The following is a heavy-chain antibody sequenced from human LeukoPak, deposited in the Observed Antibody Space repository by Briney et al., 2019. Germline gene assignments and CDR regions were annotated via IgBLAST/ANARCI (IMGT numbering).Heavy chain of an antibody. CDR1: GFTFSSYA. D-gene: IGHD6-13*01. CDR2: FNGSCGST. CDR3: AKDGTPSAYSRNDY. J-gene: IGHJ4*02. Sequence: PGGSLRLSCAASGFTFSSYAMSWARQAPGKGLEWVSAFNGSCGSTYYADSVKGRFTISRDNSKKTLYLQMNSLRTEDTAIYYCAKDGTPSAYSRNDYWGQGTLVTVSS. V-gene: IGHV3-23*01.